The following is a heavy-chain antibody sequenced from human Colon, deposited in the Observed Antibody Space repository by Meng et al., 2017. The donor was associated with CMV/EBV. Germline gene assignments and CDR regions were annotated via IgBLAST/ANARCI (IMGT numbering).Heavy chain of an antibody. V-gene: IGHV1-2*02. CDR3: ARDLWSGSSDYFDY. Sequence: QVQRVQSGAEVKKPGASVKVSCKASGYTFTGFYIQWVRQAPGQGLEWMGWINPKSGDTIYEQKFQGRVTMTRDTSISTVYMDLNSLRSDDTAVYFCARDLWSGSSDYFDYWGQGTLVTVSS. CDR1: GYTFTGFY. CDR2: INPKSGDT. J-gene: IGHJ4*02. D-gene: IGHD3-3*01.